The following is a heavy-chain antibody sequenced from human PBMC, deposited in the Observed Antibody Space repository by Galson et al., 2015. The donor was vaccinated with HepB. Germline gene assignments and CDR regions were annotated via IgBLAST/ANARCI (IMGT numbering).Heavy chain of an antibody. CDR3: ARAWAVVGRGYFDY. D-gene: IGHD2-15*01. J-gene: IGHJ4*02. Sequence: SLRLSCAASGFTFSSYWMSWVRQAPGKGLEWVANIKQDGSEKYYVDSVKGRFTISRDNAKNSLYLQMNSLRAEDTAVYYCARAWAVVGRGYFDYWGQGTLVTVSS. V-gene: IGHV3-7*03. CDR1: GFTFSSYW. CDR2: IKQDGSEK.